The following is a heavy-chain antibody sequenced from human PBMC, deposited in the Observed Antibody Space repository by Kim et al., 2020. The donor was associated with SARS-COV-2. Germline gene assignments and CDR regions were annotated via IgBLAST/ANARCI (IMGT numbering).Heavy chain of an antibody. CDR2: INHSGST. D-gene: IGHD6-19*01. V-gene: IGHV4-34*01. CDR1: GGSFSGYY. CDR3: ARSRGRLTIAVAGTGRYFDY. Sequence: SETLSLTCAVYGGSFSGYYWSWIRQPPGKGLEWIGEINHSGSTNYNPSLKSRVTISVDTSKNQFSLKLSSVTAADTAVYYCARSRGRLTIAVAGTGRYFDYWGQGTLVTVSS. J-gene: IGHJ4*02.